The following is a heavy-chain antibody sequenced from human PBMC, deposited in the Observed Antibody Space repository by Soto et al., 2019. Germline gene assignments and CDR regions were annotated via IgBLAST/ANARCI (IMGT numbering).Heavy chain of an antibody. V-gene: IGHV1-69*01. J-gene: IGHJ4*02. Sequence: VQLVQSGAEVKKPGSSVKVSCKASGGTFSGYAITWVRQAPGHGIEWIGGSIPIFGTPTYAPQFQGRVTIIADESTSTTYMELSSLRSEDTAVYYCARGDSPYYYDSSGYYNDFWGQGTLVTVSS. CDR1: GGTFSGYA. CDR3: ARGDSPYYYDSSGYYNDF. D-gene: IGHD3-22*01. CDR2: SIPIFGTP.